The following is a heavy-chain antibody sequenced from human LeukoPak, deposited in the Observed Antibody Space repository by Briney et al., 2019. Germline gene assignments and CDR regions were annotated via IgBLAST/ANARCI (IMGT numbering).Heavy chain of an antibody. J-gene: IGHJ4*02. CDR2: VRYDGSNK. V-gene: IGHV3-30*02. D-gene: IGHD3-22*01. Sequence: PGGSLRLSCAASGFTFSSYGMHWARQAPGKGLEWVAFVRYDGSNKYYADSVKGRFTISRDNSKTTLYLQMDSLRAEDTAVYYCAPPVASGFNRNDYWGQGTPVTVSP. CDR3: APPVASGFNRNDY. CDR1: GFTFSSYG.